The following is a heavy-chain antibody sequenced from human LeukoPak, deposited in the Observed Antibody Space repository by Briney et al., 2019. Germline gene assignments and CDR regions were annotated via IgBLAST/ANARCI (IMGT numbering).Heavy chain of an antibody. CDR2: VNPNSGGT. V-gene: IGHV1-2*02. CDR1: GYTFTGYY. J-gene: IGHJ4*02. CDR3: AREYSSVTVTIDY. D-gene: IGHD4-11*01. Sequence: ASVKVSCKASGYTFTGYYSRWVRQAPGQGLEWMGWVNPNSGGTNYAQKFQGRVTMTRDTSISTAYMELSRLRSDDTAVYFCAREYSSVTVTIDYWGQGTLVTVSS.